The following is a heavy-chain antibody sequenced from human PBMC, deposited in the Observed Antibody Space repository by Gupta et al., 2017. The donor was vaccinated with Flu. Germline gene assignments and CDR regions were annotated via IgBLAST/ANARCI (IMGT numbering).Heavy chain of an antibody. V-gene: IGHV3-23*01. J-gene: IGHJ4*02. CDR3: AESDYNNLGPFDY. CDR1: EFPFNNYA. Sequence: EVQLLESGGGLVQPGGSLRLSCAASEFPFNNYAMTWVRQAPGKGLEWVSAISGSGGSTYYADSVKGRFTISRDNSKNTLYLQMNSLRAEDTAVYYCAESDYNNLGPFDYWGQGTLVTVSS. D-gene: IGHD4-4*01. CDR2: ISGSGGST.